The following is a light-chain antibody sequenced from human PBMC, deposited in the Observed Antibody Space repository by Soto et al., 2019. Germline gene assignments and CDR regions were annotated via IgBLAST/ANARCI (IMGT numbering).Light chain of an antibody. CDR3: QQYNNWPIT. CDR1: QNIRDS. CDR2: TAS. J-gene: IGKJ5*01. V-gene: IGKV1-39*01. Sequence: IQMTQSLSSLSASVDDRVSITCRASQNIRDSLNWYQQKPGKAPDLLIHTASSLQSGVPSRFSGSGSVTEFALTISSLQSEDFAVYYCQQYNNWPITFGQGRRLEI.